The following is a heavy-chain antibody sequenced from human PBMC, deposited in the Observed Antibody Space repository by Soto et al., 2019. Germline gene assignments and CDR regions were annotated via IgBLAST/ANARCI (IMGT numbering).Heavy chain of an antibody. D-gene: IGHD5-18*01. CDR1: GFTFSTYA. J-gene: IGHJ4*02. Sequence: GGSLRLSCAASGFTFSTYAMSWVRQAPGKGLEWVSTIDNSGGITYYADSVKGRFIISRDNSKDTLYLQMNSLRAEDTAVYYCAKGGYNYGFLFDCWGQGTLVTVSS. V-gene: IGHV3-23*05. CDR3: AKGGYNYGFLFDC. CDR2: IDNSGGIT.